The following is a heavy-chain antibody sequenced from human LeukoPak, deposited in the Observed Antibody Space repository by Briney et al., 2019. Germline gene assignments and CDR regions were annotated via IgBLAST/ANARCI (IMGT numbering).Heavy chain of an antibody. CDR2: ISSGSTYM. Sequence: GRSLRLSCAASGFTFSSYSMNWVRQAPGKGLEWVSSISSGSTYMYYADSVKGRFTISRDNAQNSMYLQMNSLRAEDTAVYHCASLNGNLFDYWGQGTLVTVSS. J-gene: IGHJ4*02. V-gene: IGHV3-21*01. CDR3: ASLNGNLFDY. CDR1: GFTFSSYS. D-gene: IGHD4-23*01.